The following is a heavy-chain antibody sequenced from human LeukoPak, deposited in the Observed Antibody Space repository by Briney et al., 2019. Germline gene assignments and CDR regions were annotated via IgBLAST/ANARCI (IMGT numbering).Heavy chain of an antibody. CDR2: IYYSGST. J-gene: IGHJ4*02. D-gene: IGHD3-10*01. Sequence: SETLSPTCTVSGGSISSYYWSWIRQPPGKGLEWIGYIYYSGSTNYNPSLKSRVTISVDTSKNQFSLKLSSVTAADTAVYYCARSPTLYFGADYWGQGTLVTVSS. V-gene: IGHV4-59*01. CDR1: GGSISSYY. CDR3: ARSPTLYFGADY.